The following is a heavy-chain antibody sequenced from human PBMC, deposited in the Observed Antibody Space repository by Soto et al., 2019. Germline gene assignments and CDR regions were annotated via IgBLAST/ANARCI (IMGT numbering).Heavy chain of an antibody. CDR1: GFSFSTYW. D-gene: IGHD3-3*01. J-gene: IGHJ4*02. CDR2: INEDGGAK. Sequence: PGGSLRLSCTASGFSFSTYWLSWLRQAPGKGLEWVARINEDGGAKYYVDPVKGRFTVSRDNTKNSLYLQMNSLRAEDTAVYYCAKHDFWTLYNTGLDSWGQGTLVTVPS. CDR3: AKHDFWTLYNTGLDS. V-gene: IGHV3-7*03.